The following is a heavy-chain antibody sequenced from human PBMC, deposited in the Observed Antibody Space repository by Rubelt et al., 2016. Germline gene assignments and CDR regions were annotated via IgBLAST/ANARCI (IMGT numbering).Heavy chain of an antibody. CDR2: ISAYNGNP. Sequence: QVQLVQSGAEVKKPGASVKVSCKASGYTFTSYGISWVRQAPGQGLEWMGWISAYNGNPNHARKLQGRGTMTTETSTSTAYMELRSLRSDDTAVYYCARGARRYSMDPRNAFDIWGQGTMVTVSS. J-gene: IGHJ3*02. CDR1: GYTFTSYG. V-gene: IGHV1-18*04. CDR3: ARGARRYSMDPRNAFDI. D-gene: IGHD4-11*01.